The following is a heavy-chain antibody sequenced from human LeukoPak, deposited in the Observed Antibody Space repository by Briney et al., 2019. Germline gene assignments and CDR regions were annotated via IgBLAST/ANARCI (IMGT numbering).Heavy chain of an antibody. J-gene: IGHJ5*02. CDR1: GGSFSGYY. CDR3: ATGAARKRNWFDP. V-gene: IGHV4-34*01. CDR2: ISHSGST. D-gene: IGHD6-6*01. Sequence: SETLSPTCAVYGGSFSGYYWSWIRQPPGKGLEWIGEISHSGSTNYNPSLKSRVTISVDTSKNQFSLKLSSVTAADTAVYYCATGAARKRNWFDPWGQGTLVTVSS.